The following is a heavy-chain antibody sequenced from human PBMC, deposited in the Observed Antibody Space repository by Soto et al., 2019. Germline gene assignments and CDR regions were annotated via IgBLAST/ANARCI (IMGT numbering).Heavy chain of an antibody. Sequence: GGSLRLSCAASGFTFISYVMSWVRQAPGKGLEWVSAISGSGGSTYYADSVKGRFTISRDNSKNTLYLQMNSLRAEDTAVYYCAKRAPYYDILTGYYFDYWGQGTLVTVS. CDR3: AKRAPYYDILTGYYFDY. D-gene: IGHD3-9*01. CDR1: GFTFISYV. CDR2: ISGSGGST. J-gene: IGHJ4*02. V-gene: IGHV3-23*01.